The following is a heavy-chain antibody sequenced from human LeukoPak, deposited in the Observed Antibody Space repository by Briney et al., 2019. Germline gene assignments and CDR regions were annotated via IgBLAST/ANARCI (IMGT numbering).Heavy chain of an antibody. CDR2: ISSSSSTI. D-gene: IGHD1-7*01. CDR1: GFTFSSYS. J-gene: IGHJ4*02. CDR3: ARTGTTADY. V-gene: IGHV3-48*01. Sequence: GGSLRLSCAASGFTFSSYSMNWVRQAPGKGLEWVSYISSSSSTIYYADSVKGRFTISRDNAKNSLYLQMNSLRAEDTAVYYCARTGTTADYWGQGTLVTVSS.